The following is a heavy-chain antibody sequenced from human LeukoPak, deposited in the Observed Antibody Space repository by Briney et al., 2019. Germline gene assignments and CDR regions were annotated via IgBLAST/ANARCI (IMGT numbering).Heavy chain of an antibody. CDR2: IYYSGST. CDR3: ARSRDGYNPCDY. Sequence: PSETLSLTCTVSGGSINSYYWSWIRQPPGKGLEWIGYIYYSGSTNYNPSLKSRVTISVDTSKNQFSLKLSSVTAADTAVYYCARSRDGYNPCDYWGQGTLVTVSS. J-gene: IGHJ4*02. V-gene: IGHV4-59*01. CDR1: GGSINSYY. D-gene: IGHD5-24*01.